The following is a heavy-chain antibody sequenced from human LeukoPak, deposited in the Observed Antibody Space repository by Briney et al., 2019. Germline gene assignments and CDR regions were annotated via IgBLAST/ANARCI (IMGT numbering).Heavy chain of an antibody. Sequence: SSETLSLTCAVYGGSFSGYYWSWIRQPPGKGLEWIGEINHSGSTNYNPSLKSRATISVDTSKNQFSLKLSSVTAADTAVYYCAREEIDKGYFDYWGQGTLVTVSS. J-gene: IGHJ4*02. V-gene: IGHV4-34*01. D-gene: IGHD3-9*01. CDR3: AREEIDKGYFDY. CDR1: GGSFSGYY. CDR2: INHSGST.